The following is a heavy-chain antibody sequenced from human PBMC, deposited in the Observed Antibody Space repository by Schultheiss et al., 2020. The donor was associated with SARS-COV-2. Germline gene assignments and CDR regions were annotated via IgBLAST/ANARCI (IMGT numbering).Heavy chain of an antibody. CDR3: ARDNWGRPDAAVFDF. J-gene: IGHJ4*02. D-gene: IGHD7-27*01. V-gene: IGHV3-30*03. CDR2: ISPDGNYK. CDR1: GFTFSDHD. Sequence: GGSLRLSCEASGFTFSDHDMAWVRQAPGKGPEWVAVISPDGNYKYYADSVQGRFTISRDNSKNTLYLQINSLRAEDTAVYYCARDNWGRPDAAVFDFWGQGTLVTVSS.